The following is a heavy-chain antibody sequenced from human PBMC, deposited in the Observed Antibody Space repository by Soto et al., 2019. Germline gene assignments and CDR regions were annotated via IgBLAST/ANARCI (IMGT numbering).Heavy chain of an antibody. CDR2: IIPIFGTA. Sequence: QVQLVQSGAEVKKPGSSVKVSCKASGGTFSSYAISWVRQAPGQGLEWMGGIIPIFGTANYAQKFQGRVTITADESTSTAYMELSSLRSEDTAVYYCARPIRFYYDSXGQSAWFDPWGQGTLVTVSS. J-gene: IGHJ5*02. D-gene: IGHD3-22*01. CDR3: ARPIRFYYDSXGQSAWFDP. CDR1: GGTFSSYA. V-gene: IGHV1-69*12.